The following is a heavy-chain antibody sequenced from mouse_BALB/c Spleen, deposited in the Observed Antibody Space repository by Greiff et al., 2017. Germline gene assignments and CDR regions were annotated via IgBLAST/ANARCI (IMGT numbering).Heavy chain of an antibody. V-gene: IGHV1-31*01. D-gene: IGHD1-1*01. J-gene: IGHJ3*01. CDR3: ATIYYYGSSPAWFAY. Sequence: VQLQQSGPELVKPGASVKISCKASGYSFTGYYMHWVKQSHVKSLEWIGRINPYNGATSYNQNFKDKASLTVDKSSSTAYMELHSLTSEDSAVYYCATIYYYGSSPAWFAYWGQGTLVTVSA. CDR2: INPYNGAT. CDR1: GYSFTGYY.